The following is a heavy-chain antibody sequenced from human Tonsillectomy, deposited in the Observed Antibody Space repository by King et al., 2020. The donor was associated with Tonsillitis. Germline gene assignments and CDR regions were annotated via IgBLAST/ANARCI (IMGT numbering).Heavy chain of an antibody. D-gene: IGHD5-18*01. CDR3: ARGGYSYAVRDFDY. Sequence: QLVQSGAEVKKPGSSVKVSCKASGGTFSSYAISWVRQAPGQGLEWMGEIIPIFGTANYAQKFQGRVTITADESTSTAYIELSSLRSEDTAVYYCARGGYSYAVRDFDYWGQGTLVTVSS. V-gene: IGHV1-69*01. J-gene: IGHJ4*02. CDR1: GGTFSSYA. CDR2: IIPIFGTA.